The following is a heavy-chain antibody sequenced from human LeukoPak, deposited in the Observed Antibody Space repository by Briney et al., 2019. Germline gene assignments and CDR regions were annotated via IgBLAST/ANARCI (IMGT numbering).Heavy chain of an antibody. CDR2: IKWNGGST. CDR1: GFTFDDYG. V-gene: IGHV3-20*04. Sequence: GGSLRLSCAASGFTFDDYGMSWVRHAPGKGLEWVSGIKWNGGSTGYADSVKGRFTISRDNAKNSLYLQMNSLRAEDTALYYCARNSGAGYYFYMDVWGKGTAVTVSS. D-gene: IGHD3-10*01. CDR3: ARNSGAGYYFYMDV. J-gene: IGHJ6*03.